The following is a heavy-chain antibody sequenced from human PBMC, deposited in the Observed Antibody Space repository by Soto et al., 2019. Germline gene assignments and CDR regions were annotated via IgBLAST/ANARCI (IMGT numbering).Heavy chain of an antibody. CDR2: IYYSGST. Sequence: SETLSLTCTVSGGSISSGDYYWSWIRQPPGKGLEWIGYIYYSGSTYYNPSLKSRVTISVDTSKNQFSLKLSSVTAADTAVYYCARDRITGTQKYNWFDPWGQGTLVTVSS. CDR3: ARDRITGTQKYNWFDP. CDR1: GGSISSGDYY. V-gene: IGHV4-30-4*01. D-gene: IGHD1-20*01. J-gene: IGHJ5*02.